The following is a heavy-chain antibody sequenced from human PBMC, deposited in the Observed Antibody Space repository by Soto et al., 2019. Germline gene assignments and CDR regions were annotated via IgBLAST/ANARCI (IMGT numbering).Heavy chain of an antibody. D-gene: IGHD5-18*01. CDR3: AKDRRGYSYGTYYYHYGMDV. Sequence: QVQLVESGGGVVQPGRSLRLSCAASGFTFSSYGMHWVRQAPGKGLEWVAVISYDGSNKYYADSVKGRFPISRDNSKNTLYLQMNSLRAEDTAVYYCAKDRRGYSYGTYYYHYGMDVWGQGTTVTVSS. CDR1: GFTFSSYG. CDR2: ISYDGSNK. V-gene: IGHV3-30*18. J-gene: IGHJ6*02.